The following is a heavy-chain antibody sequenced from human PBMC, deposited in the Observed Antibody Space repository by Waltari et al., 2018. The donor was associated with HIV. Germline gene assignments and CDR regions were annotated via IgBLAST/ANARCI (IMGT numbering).Heavy chain of an antibody. CDR3: ATSRTFDY. J-gene: IGHJ4*02. D-gene: IGHD2-2*01. CDR1: GLMFTSYC. Sequence: EVLLVESGGGLVQPGGSLRLSCTASGLMFTSYCMSWVRQAPGEGLGWVGNIKQDGSGKYDVDSVKGRFTISRDNAKSSLYLQMNSLRAEDTAMYYCATSRTFDYWGQRTLVTVSS. V-gene: IGHV3-7*01. CDR2: IKQDGSGK.